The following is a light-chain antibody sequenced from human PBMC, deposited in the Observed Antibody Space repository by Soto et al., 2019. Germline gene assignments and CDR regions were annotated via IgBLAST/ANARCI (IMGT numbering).Light chain of an antibody. J-gene: IGKJ1*01. CDR3: HHYNTYPWT. Sequence: DIQMTQSPSTLSAPVGDRVTITCRASPSISSWVAWYPQKPGKGPKLLIYKASHLESGVPSRFSGSGSGTEFTLTISSLQPGDFATYYCHHYNTYPWTFGHGTKVDI. V-gene: IGKV1-5*03. CDR2: KAS. CDR1: PSISSW.